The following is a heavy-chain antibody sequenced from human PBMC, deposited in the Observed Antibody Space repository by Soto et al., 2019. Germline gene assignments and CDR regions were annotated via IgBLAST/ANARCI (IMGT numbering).Heavy chain of an antibody. CDR1: GFSPSSTGVG. D-gene: IGHD3-16*02. J-gene: IGHJ6*02. CDR2: IYWDDYK. V-gene: IGHV2-5*02. CDR3: AHGTFGGIIVAGAIDV. Sequence: SGPTLVNPSQTLTLTCTFSGFSPSSTGVGVAWIRQPPGKALEWLAVIYWDDYKRYSTTLKNRLTVSKDTSKNQVVLTMTNVAPADTATYYCAHGTFGGIIVAGAIDVWGQGTTVTVSS.